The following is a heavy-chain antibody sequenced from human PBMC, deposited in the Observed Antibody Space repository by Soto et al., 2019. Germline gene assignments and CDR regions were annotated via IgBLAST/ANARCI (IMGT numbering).Heavy chain of an antibody. CDR2: IYHSGTT. CDR3: AGRWCSGTSCSFDH. V-gene: IGHV4-4*02. D-gene: IGHD2-2*01. Sequence: PSETLSLTCAVSGGSISGGTWWSWVRQSPGKGLEWIGEIYHSGTTNYNPSLKSRVTISADKSKNQFSLNLSSVTEEDTAVYYCAGRWCSGTSCSFDHWGQGTLVTVSS. J-gene: IGHJ4*02. CDR1: GGSISGGTW.